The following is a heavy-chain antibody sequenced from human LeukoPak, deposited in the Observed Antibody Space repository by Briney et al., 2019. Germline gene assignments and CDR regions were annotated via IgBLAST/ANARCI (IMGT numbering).Heavy chain of an antibody. CDR3: ARDGPALDP. CDR2: IYTSGST. Sequence: SQTLSLTCTVSGGSISSGSYYWSWIRQPAGKGLEWIGRIYTSGSTNYNPSLKSRVTISVDTSKNQLSLKLSSVTAADTAVYYCARDGPALDPWGQGTLVAVSS. CDR1: GGSISSGSYY. V-gene: IGHV4-61*02. J-gene: IGHJ5*02.